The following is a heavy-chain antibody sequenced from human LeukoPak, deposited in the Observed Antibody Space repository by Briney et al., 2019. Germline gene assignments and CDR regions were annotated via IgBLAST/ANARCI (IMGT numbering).Heavy chain of an antibody. V-gene: IGHV3-73*01. D-gene: IGHD2-21*01. J-gene: IGHJ4*02. CDR2: IRTKATSYDA. CDR3: SREGCGATGCYTNDY. CDR1: GFTFNGSP. Sequence: GGSLRLSCAASGFTFNGSPMHWVRQASGKGLEWVGRIRTKATSYDAAYAASVKGRFTISRDDSKNTAYLQMNSLKTEDTAMYYCSREGCGATGCYTNDYWGQGTLVTVSS.